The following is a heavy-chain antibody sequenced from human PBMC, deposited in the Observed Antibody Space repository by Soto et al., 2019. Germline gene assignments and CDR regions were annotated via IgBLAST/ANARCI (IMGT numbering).Heavy chain of an antibody. CDR3: AGSLRFFLAGMDV. V-gene: IGHV1-69*13. J-gene: IGHJ6*02. CDR2: IIPISGAA. CDR1: GGTFSSYS. D-gene: IGHD3-3*01. Sequence: GASVKVSCKASGGTFSSYSISWVLQAPGQGLEWMGEIIPISGAANYAHKFQGRVTITADVSASTAYMELSSLRSEDTAVYYCAGSLRFFLAGMDVWGQGTTVTVSS.